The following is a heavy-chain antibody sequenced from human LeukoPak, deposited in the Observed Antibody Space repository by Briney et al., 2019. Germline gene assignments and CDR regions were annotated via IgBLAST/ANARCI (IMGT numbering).Heavy chain of an antibody. CDR2: INHSGST. Sequence: SETLSLTCAVYGGSFSGYYWSWIRQPPGKGLEWIGEINHSGSTNYNPSLKSRVTISVDTSKNQFSLKLSSVTAADTAVYYCARRETSGSYSGIGYWGQGTLVTVSS. CDR1: GGSFSGYY. V-gene: IGHV4-34*01. D-gene: IGHD1-26*01. J-gene: IGHJ4*02. CDR3: ARRETSGSYSGIGY.